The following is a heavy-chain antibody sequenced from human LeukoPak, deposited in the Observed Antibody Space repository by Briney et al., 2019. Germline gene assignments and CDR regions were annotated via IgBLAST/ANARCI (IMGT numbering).Heavy chain of an antibody. D-gene: IGHD2-2*01. Sequence: GGSLRLSCAASGFTFSSYWMHWVRQAPGKGLVWVSRINSDGGSTSYADSVKGRVTISRDNAKNKLYLQMNSLRAEDTAVYYCARVTVGGIVVVPAAMFWDYYYYYMDVWGKGTTVTVSS. V-gene: IGHV3-74*01. CDR2: INSDGGST. J-gene: IGHJ6*03. CDR1: GFTFSSYW. CDR3: ARVTVGGIVVVPAAMFWDYYYYYMDV.